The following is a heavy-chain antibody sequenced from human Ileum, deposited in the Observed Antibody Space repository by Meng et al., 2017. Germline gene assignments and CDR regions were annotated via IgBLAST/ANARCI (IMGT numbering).Heavy chain of an antibody. Sequence: VPLLQYGAEVKKPGASGKVSCKASGYIFTGYYIHWVRQAPGQGLEWMGWINPNNGGTNYAQKFQGRVTMTRDTSITTAYMELSRLSSDDTAVYYCASRANYDFWSGYFAPLGYWGQGTLVTVSS. V-gene: IGHV1-2*02. CDR1: GYIFTGYY. CDR2: INPNNGGT. J-gene: IGHJ4*02. D-gene: IGHD3-3*01. CDR3: ASRANYDFWSGYFAPLGY.